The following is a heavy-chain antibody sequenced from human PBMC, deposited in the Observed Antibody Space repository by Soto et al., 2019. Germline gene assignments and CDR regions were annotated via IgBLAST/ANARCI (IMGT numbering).Heavy chain of an antibody. CDR3: AKSPDWLLYNWFDP. CDR1: GGTFSSYA. D-gene: IGHD3-9*01. Sequence: SVKVSCKASGGTFSSYAISWVRQAPGQGLEWMGGIIPIFGTANYAQKFQGRVTITADDSTSTAYMERSSLRSEDTAVYYCAKSPDWLLYNWFDPGGQETLVTIS. V-gene: IGHV1-69*13. J-gene: IGHJ5*02. CDR2: IIPIFGTA.